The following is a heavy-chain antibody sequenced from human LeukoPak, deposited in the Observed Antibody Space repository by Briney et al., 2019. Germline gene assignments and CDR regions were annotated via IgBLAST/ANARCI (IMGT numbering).Heavy chain of an antibody. V-gene: IGHV3-9*01. CDR3: ANDSTLATHSSGWYSYFDY. J-gene: IGHJ4*02. D-gene: IGHD6-19*01. CDR2: ISWNSGSI. CDR1: GFTFSRHY. Sequence: GGSLRLSCAASGFTFSRHYMHWVRQAPGKGLEWVSGISWNSGSIGYADSVKGRFTISRDNAKNSLYLQMNSLRAEDTALYYCANDSTLATHSSGWYSYFDYWGQGTLVTVSS.